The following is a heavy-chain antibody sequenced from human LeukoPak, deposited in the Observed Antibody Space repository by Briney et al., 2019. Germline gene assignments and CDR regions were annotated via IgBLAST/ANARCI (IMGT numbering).Heavy chain of an antibody. J-gene: IGHJ3*02. D-gene: IGHD3-10*01. V-gene: IGHV1-46*01. CDR3: ARVGWFGDQGDDAFDI. Sequence: ASVTVSCKASGYTFTSYYMHWVRQAPGQGLEWMGIINPSGGSTSYAQKFQGRVTMTRDMSTSTVYMELSSLRSEDTAVYYCARVGWFGDQGDDAFDIWGQGTMVTVSS. CDR2: INPSGGST. CDR1: GYTFTSYY.